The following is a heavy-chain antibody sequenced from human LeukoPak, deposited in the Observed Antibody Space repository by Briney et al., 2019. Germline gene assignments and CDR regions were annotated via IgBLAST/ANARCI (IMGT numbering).Heavy chain of an antibody. CDR1: GGSISSGGYY. J-gene: IGHJ3*02. CDR2: IYYSGST. Sequence: SETLSLTCTVSGGSISSGGYYWSWIRQHPGKGLEWIGYIYYSGSTYYNPSLKSRVTISVDTSKNQFSLKLSSVTAADTAVYYCARTTYYDFWSGYRKPPSDAFDIWGQGTMVTVSS. D-gene: IGHD3-3*01. V-gene: IGHV4-31*03. CDR3: ARTTYYDFWSGYRKPPSDAFDI.